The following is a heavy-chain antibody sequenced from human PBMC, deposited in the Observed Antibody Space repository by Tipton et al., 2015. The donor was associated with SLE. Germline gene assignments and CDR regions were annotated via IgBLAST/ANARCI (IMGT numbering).Heavy chain of an antibody. CDR3: ARQGFREFDSSFDS. V-gene: IGHV4-39*07. CDR2: IYFSGIT. CDR1: GGSISTTSYY. D-gene: IGHD3-10*01. J-gene: IGHJ5*01. Sequence: TLSLTCFVSGGSISTTSYYWGWIRQSPGKGLEWIASIYFSGITYYNPSLNSRATISVDRTKNDFSLKLTSLTATDTAVYYCARQGFREFDSSFDSWGQGILVIVSS.